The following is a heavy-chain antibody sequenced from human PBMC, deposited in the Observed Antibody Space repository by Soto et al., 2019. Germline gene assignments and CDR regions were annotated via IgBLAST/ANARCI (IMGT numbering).Heavy chain of an antibody. J-gene: IGHJ6*02. CDR3: ARTITRSSGDYGMVF. V-gene: IGHV3-21*04. Sequence: GGSLRLSCASSGFTFSTYVMSWVRQAPGKGLEWVSSISSSSTYIYYADSVKGRLTISRDNAKNSLYLQMNRLRAEDTAVCYCARTITRSSGDYGMVFWGQGTTVTVS. CDR2: ISSSSTYI. D-gene: IGHD3-3*01. CDR1: GFTFSTYV.